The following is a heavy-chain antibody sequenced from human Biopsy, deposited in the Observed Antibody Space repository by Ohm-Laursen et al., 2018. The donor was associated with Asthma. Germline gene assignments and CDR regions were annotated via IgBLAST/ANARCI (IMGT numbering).Heavy chain of an antibody. CDR1: GDSFSNYA. D-gene: IGHD4-17*01. Sequence: ASSVKVSCKASGDSFSNYAISWVRQAPGQGLEWMGGLIPVLGTPDHAQMFEGGVTITADESTSSAYMELSSLRSEDSAVYYCAREVSTVDYGYYYFAMDVWGQGTTVTVSS. CDR3: AREVSTVDYGYYYFAMDV. CDR2: LIPVLGTP. J-gene: IGHJ6*02. V-gene: IGHV1-69*01.